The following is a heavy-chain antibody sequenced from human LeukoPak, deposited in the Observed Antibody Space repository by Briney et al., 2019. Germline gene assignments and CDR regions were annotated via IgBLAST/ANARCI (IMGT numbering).Heavy chain of an antibody. V-gene: IGHV3-48*01. Sequence: GGSLRLSCATSGFILSNYRMNWVRQAPGKGLEWVSYISSTSDTIYYVDSVKGRFTISRDNAKNSLYLQMNSLRVDDTAVYYCTRELASWGQGTLVTVSS. J-gene: IGHJ5*02. CDR2: ISSTSDTI. CDR3: TRELAS. CDR1: GFILSNYR.